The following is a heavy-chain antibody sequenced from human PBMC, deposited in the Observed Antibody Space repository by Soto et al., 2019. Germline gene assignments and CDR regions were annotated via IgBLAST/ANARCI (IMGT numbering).Heavy chain of an antibody. CDR3: AKDRSGWYDAFDI. V-gene: IGHV3-23*01. CDR2: ISGSGGST. D-gene: IGHD6-19*01. Sequence: EVQLLESGGGLVQPGGSLRLSCAASGFTFSSYAMSWVRQAPGKGLEWVSAISGSGGSTYYADSVKGRFTISRDNSKNTMYLQMNSLRAEDTAVYYCAKDRSGWYDAFDIWGQGTMVTVSS. CDR1: GFTFSSYA. J-gene: IGHJ3*02.